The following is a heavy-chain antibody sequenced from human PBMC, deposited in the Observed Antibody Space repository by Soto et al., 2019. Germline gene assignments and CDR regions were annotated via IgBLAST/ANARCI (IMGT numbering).Heavy chain of an antibody. CDR1: GYTFTGYF. V-gene: IGHV1-2*02. Sequence: AAVKVSCKASGYTFTGYFIHWVRQAPGQGLEWMGWINPNTGDRNYAQDFQGRVALTRDTSISTAFMGLRDLTSADTAVYYCARSLSTIGARPDYWGHGTLVTVSS. D-gene: IGHD6-6*01. J-gene: IGHJ4*01. CDR3: ARSLSTIGARPDY. CDR2: INPNTGDR.